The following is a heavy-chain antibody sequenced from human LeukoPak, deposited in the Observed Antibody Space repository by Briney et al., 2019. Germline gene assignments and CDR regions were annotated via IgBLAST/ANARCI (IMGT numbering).Heavy chain of an antibody. J-gene: IGHJ4*02. CDR1: GFTFSNAW. CDR3: TTSVRVPAAFFDY. CDR2: IKSKTDGGTT. Sequence: GGSLRLSCAASGFTFSNAWMSGVRQAPGKGLEWVGRIKSKTDGGTTDYAAPVKGRFTISRDDSKNTLYLQMNSLKTEDTAVYYCTTSVRVPAAFFDYWGQGTLVTVSS. V-gene: IGHV3-15*01. D-gene: IGHD2-2*01.